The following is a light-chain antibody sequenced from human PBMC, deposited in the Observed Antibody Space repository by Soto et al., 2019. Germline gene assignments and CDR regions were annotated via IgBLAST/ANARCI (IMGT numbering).Light chain of an antibody. V-gene: IGLV2-14*01. J-gene: IGLJ2*01. CDR1: SSDVGGYNY. Sequence: QSALTQPASVSGSPGQSITISCTGTSSDVGGYNYVSWYQQHPGKAPNLMIYDVNNRPSGVSNRFSGSKSGNTASLTISGFQAEDEADYYCSSSTSSSTLVFGGGTKLTVL. CDR2: DVN. CDR3: SSSTSSSTLV.